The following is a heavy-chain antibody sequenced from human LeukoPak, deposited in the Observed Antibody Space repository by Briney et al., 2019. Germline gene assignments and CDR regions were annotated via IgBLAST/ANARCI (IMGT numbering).Heavy chain of an antibody. Sequence: GGPLRLSCAASGFTFSSYTMNWLRQAPGKGLEGVSSIGGGGTFTFYADSLRGRFTISRDDAKNSLYLELNSLRADDTAVYYCARVYGESRDYWGQGTLVTVSS. V-gene: IGHV3-21*01. D-gene: IGHD3-16*01. CDR1: GFTFSSYT. CDR3: ARVYGESRDY. CDR2: IGGGGTFT. J-gene: IGHJ4*02.